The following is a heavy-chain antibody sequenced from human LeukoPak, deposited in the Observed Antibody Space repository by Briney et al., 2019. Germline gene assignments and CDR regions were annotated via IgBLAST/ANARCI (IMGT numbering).Heavy chain of an antibody. CDR1: GGSFSGYY. V-gene: IGHV4-34*01. CDR2: INHSGST. D-gene: IGHD3-10*01. Sequence: SETLSLTCTVYGGSFSGYYWTWIRQPPGKGLEWVGEINHSGSTNYNPSLKTRVTISVDTSKNQFSLKLSSVTAADTAVYYCARIGFLDAFDIWGQGTMVTVSS. CDR3: ARIGFLDAFDI. J-gene: IGHJ3*02.